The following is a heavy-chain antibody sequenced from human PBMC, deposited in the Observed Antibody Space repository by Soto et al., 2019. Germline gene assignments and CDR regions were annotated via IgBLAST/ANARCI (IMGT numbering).Heavy chain of an antibody. CDR2: INPSGGST. D-gene: IGHD3-3*01. CDR3: VKDSYSDFWNTYYTGAGAFDF. Sequence: ASVKVSCKASGYTFTSYYMHWVRQAPGQGLEWMGIINPSGGSTSYAQKFQGRVTMTRDTSTSTVYMELSSLRAEDAALYFCVKDSYSDFWNTYYTGAGAFDFWGQGTMVTVSS. CDR1: GYTFTSYY. J-gene: IGHJ3*01. V-gene: IGHV1-46*01.